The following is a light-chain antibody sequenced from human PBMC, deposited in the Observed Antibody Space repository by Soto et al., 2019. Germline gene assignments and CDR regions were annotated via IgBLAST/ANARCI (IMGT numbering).Light chain of an antibody. CDR1: QSVSSSY. J-gene: IGKJ3*01. Sequence: EIVLTQSPGTLSLSPGERATLSCRASQSVSSSYLAWYQQKPGQAHRLLIYGASSRATGIPDRFSGSGSGTAFTLTISRLEPEDFAVYYCQQYGPSPFTFGPGTKVDIK. CDR3: QQYGPSPFT. V-gene: IGKV3-20*01. CDR2: GAS.